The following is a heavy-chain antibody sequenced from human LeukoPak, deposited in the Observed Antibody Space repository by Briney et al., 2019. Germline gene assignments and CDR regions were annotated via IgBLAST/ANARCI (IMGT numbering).Heavy chain of an antibody. Sequence: SETLSLTCTVSGGSISSYYWSWIRQPPGKGLEWIGYIYYSGSTNYNPSLKSRVTISVDTSKNQFSLKLSSVTAADTAAYYCASGPSLVDYSNHWYFDLWGRGTLVTVSS. CDR1: GGSISSYY. D-gene: IGHD4-11*01. CDR3: ASGPSLVDYSNHWYFDL. J-gene: IGHJ2*01. CDR2: IYYSGST. V-gene: IGHV4-59*01.